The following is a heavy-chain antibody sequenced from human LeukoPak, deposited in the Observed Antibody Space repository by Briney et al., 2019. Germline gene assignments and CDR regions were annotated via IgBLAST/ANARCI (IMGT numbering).Heavy chain of an antibody. CDR2: TYYRSKWYN. V-gene: IGHV6-1*01. CDR3: ARDQGGFDY. D-gene: IGHD1-26*01. CDR1: GDSVSSHIAA. J-gene: IGHJ4*01. Sequence: SQTLSPTCAISGDSVSSHIAAWNWIRQSPSRGLEWLGRTYYRSKWYNDYAVSVNTRIIINPDTSRNQFSLQLNSVTPEDTAVYYCARDQGGFDYWGQGTLVTVSS.